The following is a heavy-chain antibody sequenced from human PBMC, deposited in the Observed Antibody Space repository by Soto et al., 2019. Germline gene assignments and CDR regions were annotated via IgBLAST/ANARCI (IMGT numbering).Heavy chain of an antibody. CDR1: AFTFNTYW. Sequence: EVQLVESGGTLVQPGGSLRLSCAASAFTFNTYWMHWVRQAPGKGLVWVSRINSDGTKTTYADSLKGRFTISRDNAKNTVYLQMNSLRAEDTAVYYCATVATNSYNWVDPWGQGTLVTVSS. CDR2: INSDGTKT. J-gene: IGHJ5*02. D-gene: IGHD5-12*01. V-gene: IGHV3-74*01. CDR3: ATVATNSYNWVDP.